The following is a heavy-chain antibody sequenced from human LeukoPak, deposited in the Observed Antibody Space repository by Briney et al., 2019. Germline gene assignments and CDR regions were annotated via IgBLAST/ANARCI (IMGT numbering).Heavy chain of an antibody. D-gene: IGHD6-19*01. CDR1: GFTFDDYA. Sequence: QPGRSLRLSCAASGFTFDDYAMHWVRQAPGKGLEWVSGISWNSGSIGYADSVKGRFTISRDNAKNSLYLQMNSLRAEDTALYYCARGGISSSGRGDYYFDYWGQGTWSPSPQ. CDR3: ARGGISSSGRGDYYFDY. J-gene: IGHJ4*02. V-gene: IGHV3-9*01. CDR2: ISWNSGSI.